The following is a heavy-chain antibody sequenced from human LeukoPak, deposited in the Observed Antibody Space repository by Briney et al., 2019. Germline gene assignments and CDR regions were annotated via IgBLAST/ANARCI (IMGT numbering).Heavy chain of an antibody. J-gene: IGHJ6*02. CDR1: GYTFTGYY. D-gene: IGHD6-25*01. Sequence: ASVKVSCKASGYTFTGYYIHWVRXAPGQGLEXMXXXXXXXGGTNYXQRFQGRVXXTRDTXXSTAYMELSRLRSDDTAVYFCARDHCVSSGCYEDYYYGMDVWGRGTTVTVSS. CDR3: ARDHCVSSGCYEDYYYGMDV. V-gene: IGHV1-2*02. CDR2: XXXXXGGT.